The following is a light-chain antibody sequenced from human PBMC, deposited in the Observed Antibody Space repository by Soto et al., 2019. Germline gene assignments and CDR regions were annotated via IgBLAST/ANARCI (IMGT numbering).Light chain of an antibody. CDR3: FAYAGSHNLV. CDR1: SSDVGGYNY. V-gene: IGLV2-8*01. Sequence: QSVLTQPPSASGSPGQSVTISCTGTSSDVGGYNYVSWYQQHPGKAPKLMIYEVSKRPSGVPDRFSGSKSGNTASLAVSGLQAEDEADYYCFAYAGSHNLVFGGGTNLTVL. CDR2: EVS. J-gene: IGLJ2*01.